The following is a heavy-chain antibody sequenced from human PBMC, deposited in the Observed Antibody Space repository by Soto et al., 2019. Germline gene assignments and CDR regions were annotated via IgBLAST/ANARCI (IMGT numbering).Heavy chain of an antibody. Sequence: QITLKESGPPLVKPTQTLTLTCSFSGFSLSTTGVGVGWIRQSPGKALEWLAIIYWDNDKRYSPSLKSRVTITKDTSKNQVVLTVTNMDLVDTGTYYCARSLWFGELHWGQGALVTVSS. V-gene: IGHV2-5*02. J-gene: IGHJ4*02. CDR2: IYWDNDK. CDR3: ARSLWFGELH. D-gene: IGHD3-10*01. CDR1: GFSLSTTGVG.